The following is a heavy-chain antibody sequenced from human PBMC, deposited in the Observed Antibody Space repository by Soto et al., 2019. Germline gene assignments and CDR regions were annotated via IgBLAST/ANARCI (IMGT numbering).Heavy chain of an antibody. Sequence: QVQLQESGPGLVKPSGTLSLTCAVSGGSISSNNWLTWVRQPPGKGLEWIGEIYYSGSTTYNPSLKSRVTISVDKSKNQFSLHLSSVTAAHTAVYYCARHASGSPFGYWGQGTLVTVSS. V-gene: IGHV4-4*02. J-gene: IGHJ4*02. CDR3: ARHASGSPFGY. D-gene: IGHD3-10*01. CDR1: GGSISSNNW. CDR2: IYYSGST.